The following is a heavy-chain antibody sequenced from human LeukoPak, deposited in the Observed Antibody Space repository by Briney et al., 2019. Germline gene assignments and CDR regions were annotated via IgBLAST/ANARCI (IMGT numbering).Heavy chain of an antibody. CDR2: SRNKAKSYTT. CDR1: GFTFSDHF. D-gene: IGHD6-19*01. CDR3: VRVGSVAGSDYLDY. V-gene: IGHV3-72*01. J-gene: IGHJ4*02. Sequence: GGSLRLSCAVSGFTFSDHFLDWVRQAPGKGLEWVGRSRNKAKSYTTEYAASVKGRFTIPRDDSKNSLYLQMNSLKTADTAVYYCVRVGSVAGSDYLDYWGQGPLVTVSS.